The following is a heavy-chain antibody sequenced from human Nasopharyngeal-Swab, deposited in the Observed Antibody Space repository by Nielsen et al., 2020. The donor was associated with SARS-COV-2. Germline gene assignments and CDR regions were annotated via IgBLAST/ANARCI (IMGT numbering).Heavy chain of an antibody. CDR1: GGSIGTYY. V-gene: IGHV4-59*08. Sequence: SKTLSLTCTVSGGSIGTYYWSWIRQPPGKGLEWIGYIYYTGSTMYNPSLKGRVTLSVDTSENQFSLRLTSVTAADSAVYYCARQDVSGSYRFMVYLGQGTLVTVSS. J-gene: IGHJ4*02. D-gene: IGHD3-16*02. CDR2: IYYTGST. CDR3: ARQDVSGSYRFMVY.